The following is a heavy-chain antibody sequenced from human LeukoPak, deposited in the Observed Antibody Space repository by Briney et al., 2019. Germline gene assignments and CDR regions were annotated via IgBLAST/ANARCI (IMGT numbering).Heavy chain of an antibody. CDR1: GFTFSSYE. D-gene: IGHD2-2*01. J-gene: IGHJ4*02. V-gene: IGHV3-48*03. Sequence: GGSLRLSCAASGFTFSSYEMNWVREAPGKGLEWVSYISSSGSTIYYADSVKGRFTISRDNAKNSLYLQMNSLRAEDTAVYYCARDWSTKDIVVVPAALYFDYWGQGTLVTVSS. CDR2: ISSSGSTI. CDR3: ARDWSTKDIVVVPAALYFDY.